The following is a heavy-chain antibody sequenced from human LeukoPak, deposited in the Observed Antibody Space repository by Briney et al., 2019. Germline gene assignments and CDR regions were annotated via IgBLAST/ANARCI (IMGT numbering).Heavy chain of an antibody. Sequence: GGSLRLSCAASGFTFSSYAMSWVRQAPGKGLEWVSAISGSGGSTYYADSVKGRFTISRDNSKNTLYLQMNSLRAEDTAVYYCAKDHMYYYDSSGYRLDPWGQGTLVTVSS. CDR2: ISGSGGST. D-gene: IGHD3-22*01. CDR1: GFTFSSYA. V-gene: IGHV3-23*01. CDR3: AKDHMYYYDSSGYRLDP. J-gene: IGHJ5*02.